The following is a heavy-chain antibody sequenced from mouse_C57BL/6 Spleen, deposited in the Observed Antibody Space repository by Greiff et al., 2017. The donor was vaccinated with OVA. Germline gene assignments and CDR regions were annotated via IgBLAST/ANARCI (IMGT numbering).Heavy chain of an antibody. D-gene: IGHD1-1*01. V-gene: IGHV5-9*01. CDR2: ISGGGGNT. J-gene: IGHJ2*01. CDR1: GFTFSSYT. CDR3: ARHHYYGSSYSY. Sequence: EVKLVESGGGLVKPGGSLKLSCAASGFTFSSYTMSWVRQTPEKRLEWVATISGGGGNTYYPDSVKGRFTISRDNAKNTLYLQMSSLRSEDTALYYCARHHYYGSSYSYWGQGTTLTVSS.